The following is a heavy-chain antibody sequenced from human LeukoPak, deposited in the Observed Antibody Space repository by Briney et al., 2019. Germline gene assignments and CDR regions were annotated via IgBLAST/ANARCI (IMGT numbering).Heavy chain of an antibody. CDR2: ISAYNGNT. CDR1: GYTFTSYG. Sequence: ASVKVSCKASGYTFTSYGISWVRQAPGQGLEWMGWISAYNGNTNYAQQLQGRFTMTTDTSTSTAYMELRSLRSDDTAVYYCARGVNYYDSSGYYYQGRFDPWGQGTLVTVSS. D-gene: IGHD3-22*01. CDR3: ARGVNYYDSSGYYYQGRFDP. V-gene: IGHV1-18*01. J-gene: IGHJ5*02.